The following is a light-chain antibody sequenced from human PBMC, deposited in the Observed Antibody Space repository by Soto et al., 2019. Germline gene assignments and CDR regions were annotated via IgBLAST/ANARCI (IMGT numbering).Light chain of an antibody. CDR2: DAS. V-gene: IGKV3-11*01. CDR1: QSVSTY. Sequence: EIVLTQSPATLSLSPGERATLSCRASQSVSTYFAWYQQKPGQAPRLLIYDASNRATGIPARFSGSGSGTDFTLTISSLEPEDFAVYYCQQRSNLPLTLGKGTRVEIK. CDR3: QQRSNLPLT. J-gene: IGKJ1*01.